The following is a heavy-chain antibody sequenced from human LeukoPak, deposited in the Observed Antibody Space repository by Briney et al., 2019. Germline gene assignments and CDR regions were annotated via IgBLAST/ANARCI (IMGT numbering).Heavy chain of an antibody. V-gene: IGHV3-11*04. J-gene: IGHJ4*02. CDR2: ISSSGSTI. Sequence: GGSLRLSCAASGFTFSDYYLSWIRQAPGKGLEWVSYISSSGSTIYYADSVKGRFTISRDNAKNSLYLQMNSLRAEDTAVYYCARELSIAARLFDYWGQGTLVTVSS. CDR1: GFTFSDYY. D-gene: IGHD6-6*01. CDR3: ARELSIAARLFDY.